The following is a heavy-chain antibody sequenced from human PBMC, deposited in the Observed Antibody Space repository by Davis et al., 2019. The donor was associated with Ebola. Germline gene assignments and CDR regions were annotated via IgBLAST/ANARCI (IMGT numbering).Heavy chain of an antibody. CDR1: GFTFSDFY. D-gene: IGHD3-22*01. V-gene: IGHV4-38-2*02. J-gene: IGHJ4*02. CDR3: ARETGYYYDSSGYYASYYFDY. CDR2: IYYSGST. Sequence: ESLKISCAASGFTFSDFYMDWIRQPPGKGLEWIGSIYYSGSTYYNPSLKSRVTISVDTSKNQFSLKLSSVTAADTAVYYCARETGYYYDSSGYYASYYFDYWGQGTLVTVSS.